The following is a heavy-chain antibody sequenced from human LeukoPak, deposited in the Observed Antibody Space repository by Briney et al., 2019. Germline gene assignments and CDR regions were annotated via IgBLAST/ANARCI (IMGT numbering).Heavy chain of an antibody. Sequence: SETLSLTCTVSGGSISSYYWSWIRQPPGKGLEWIGYIYYSGSTNYNPSLKSRVTISVDTSKNQFSLKLSSVTAADTAVYYCARDISAQSWWEREYNWFDPWGQGTLVTVSS. CDR3: ARDISAQSWWEREYNWFDP. V-gene: IGHV4-59*01. CDR2: IYYSGST. CDR1: GGSISSYY. D-gene: IGHD1-26*01. J-gene: IGHJ5*02.